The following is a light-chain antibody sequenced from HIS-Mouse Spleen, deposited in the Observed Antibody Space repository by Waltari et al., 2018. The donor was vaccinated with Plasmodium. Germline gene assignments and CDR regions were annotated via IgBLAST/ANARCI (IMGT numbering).Light chain of an antibody. Sequence: QSALTQPPSASGSPGQSVTISCTGTSSDVGGYNYVSWYQQHPGKAPKLMIYEVSKRPSGVPDRVSGSKSGNTASLTVSGLQAEEEADYYCSSYAGSNNLVFGGGTKLTVL. CDR2: EVS. J-gene: IGLJ2*01. CDR3: SSYAGSNNLV. V-gene: IGLV2-8*01. CDR1: SSDVGGYNY.